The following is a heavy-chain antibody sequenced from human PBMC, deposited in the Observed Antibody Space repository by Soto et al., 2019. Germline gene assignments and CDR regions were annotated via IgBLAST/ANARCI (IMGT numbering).Heavy chain of an antibody. J-gene: IGHJ3*02. CDR1: GFTFSNYA. Sequence: EVQLLESGGGLAQPGGSLRLSCADSGFTFSNYAMSWVRQAPGKGLEWVSAITASGGTRYYADSVKGRFTISRDNSKSTLYLQMNILRTEDTAIYYCANPLGVSTSSWTSVAFAIWGQGTMVTVSS. V-gene: IGHV3-23*01. CDR3: ANPLGVSTSSWTSVAFAI. CDR2: ITASGGTR. D-gene: IGHD6-13*01.